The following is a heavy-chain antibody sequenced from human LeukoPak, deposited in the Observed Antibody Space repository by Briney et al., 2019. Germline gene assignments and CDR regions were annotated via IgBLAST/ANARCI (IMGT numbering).Heavy chain of an antibody. Sequence: SETLSLTCTVSGGSISSSSYYWGWIRQPPGKGLEWIGSIYYSGSTYYNPSLKSRVTTSVDTSKNQFSLKLSSVTAADTAVYYCARHPSRVAVAGHHDYWGQGTLVTVSS. CDR2: IYYSGST. V-gene: IGHV4-39*01. J-gene: IGHJ4*02. CDR3: ARHPSRVAVAGHHDY. D-gene: IGHD6-19*01. CDR1: GGSISSSSYY.